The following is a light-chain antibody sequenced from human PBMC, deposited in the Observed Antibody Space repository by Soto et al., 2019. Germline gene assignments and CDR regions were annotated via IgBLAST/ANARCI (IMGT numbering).Light chain of an antibody. CDR1: SGDVGAYNY. CDR3: SSYTSRSTVV. CDR2: EVS. V-gene: IGLV2-14*01. J-gene: IGLJ1*01. Sequence: QSVLTQPASVSGSPGQSITISCTGTSGDVGAYNYVSWYQHHPGKAPKVMIYEVSNRPSGVSYRFSGSKSGNRASLTISGLQAEDEADYYCSSYTSRSTVVFGTGTKLTV.